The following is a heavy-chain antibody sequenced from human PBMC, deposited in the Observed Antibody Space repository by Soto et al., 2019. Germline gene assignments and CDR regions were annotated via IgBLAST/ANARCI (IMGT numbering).Heavy chain of an antibody. CDR3: ARVGPDSSGYYSEDACDI. CDR1: GGSISSYY. D-gene: IGHD3-22*01. CDR2: IYYSGST. Sequence: ETLSLTCTVSGGSISSYYWSWIRQAPGKGLEWIGYIYYSGSTNYNPSLKSRVTISVDTSKNQFSLKLSSVTAADTAVYYCARVGPDSSGYYSEDACDIWGQGTMVTVSS. J-gene: IGHJ3*02. V-gene: IGHV4-59*01.